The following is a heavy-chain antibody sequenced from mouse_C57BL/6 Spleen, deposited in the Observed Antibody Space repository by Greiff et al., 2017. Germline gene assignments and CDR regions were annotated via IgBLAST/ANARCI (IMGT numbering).Heavy chain of an antibody. J-gene: IGHJ4*01. CDR2: RRNKANYYTT. D-gene: IGHD2-4*01. Sequence: VMLVESGGGLVQSGRSLRLSCATSGFTFSDFYMVWVRQAPGTGLARIPARRNKANYYTTEYSASVKGRFIVSRDTSQSILYLQMNALRAEDTAIYYCARDNYDYDGYAMDYWGQGTSVTVSS. CDR1: GFTFSDFY. V-gene: IGHV7-1*01. CDR3: ARDNYDYDGYAMDY.